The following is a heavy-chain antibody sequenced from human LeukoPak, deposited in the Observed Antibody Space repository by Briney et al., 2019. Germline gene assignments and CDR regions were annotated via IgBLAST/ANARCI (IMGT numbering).Heavy chain of an antibody. CDR1: GGSLSNYF. J-gene: IGHJ4*02. CDR3: ARGRETYSFPVDY. V-gene: IGHV4-34*01. CDR2: INHRGST. Sequence: SETLSLTCAVYGGSLSNYFWNWIRQSPGKGLEWIGEINHRGSTNHNPSLKSRVSISTDTSKSQFSLRLSSVTAADTAIYYCARGRETYSFPVDYWGQGTLVTVSS. D-gene: IGHD4-11*01.